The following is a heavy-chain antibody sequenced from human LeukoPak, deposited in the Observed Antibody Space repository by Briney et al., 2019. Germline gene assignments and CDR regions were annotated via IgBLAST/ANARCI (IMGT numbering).Heavy chain of an antibody. D-gene: IGHD3-16*01. CDR1: GYTFTSYN. V-gene: IGHV1-18*01. CDR3: ARGDMIPWSSLSGAFDI. J-gene: IGHJ3*02. Sequence: ASVKVSCQASGYTFTSYNINWVRQAPGQELEWMGWISAYNGKTNYAQELQGRVNMTTDTSTNTAYLELRSLRSDDTAVYYCARGDMIPWSSLSGAFDIWGQGTMVTVSS. CDR2: ISAYNGKT.